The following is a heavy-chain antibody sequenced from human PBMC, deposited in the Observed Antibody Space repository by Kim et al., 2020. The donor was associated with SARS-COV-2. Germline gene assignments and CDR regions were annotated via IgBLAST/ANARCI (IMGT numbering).Heavy chain of an antibody. J-gene: IGHJ4*02. D-gene: IGHD4-17*01. V-gene: IGHV4-34*01. Sequence: STNSNPSLKSRVTISVDASKNQFSLKLSSVTAADTAVYYCASIDYGDLDYWGQGTLVTVSS. CDR2: ST. CDR3: ASIDYGDLDY.